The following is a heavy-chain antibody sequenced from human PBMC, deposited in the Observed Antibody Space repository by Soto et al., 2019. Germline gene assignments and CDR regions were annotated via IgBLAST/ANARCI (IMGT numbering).Heavy chain of an antibody. D-gene: IGHD3-3*01. Sequence: ESGGGVVQPGRSLRLSCAASGFTFSSYGMHWVRQAPGKGLEWVAVIWYDGSNKYYADSVKGRFTISRDNSKNTLYLQMNSLRAEDTAVYYCARDDKDFWSGELDYWGQGTLVTVSS. CDR3: ARDDKDFWSGELDY. J-gene: IGHJ4*02. V-gene: IGHV3-33*01. CDR2: IWYDGSNK. CDR1: GFTFSSYG.